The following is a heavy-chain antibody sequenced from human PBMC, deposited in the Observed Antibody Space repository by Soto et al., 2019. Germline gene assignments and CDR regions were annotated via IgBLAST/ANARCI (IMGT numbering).Heavy chain of an antibody. CDR3: ARESGVATPSADMDV. V-gene: IGHV1-69*08. Sequence: QVQLVQSGAEVKKPGSSVKVSCKASGGTFSSYTISWVRQAPGQGLEWMGRIIPILGIANYAQKFQGRVTITADKSTSTAYMELSSLRSEDTAVYYCARESGVATPSADMDVWGQGTTVTVSS. CDR1: GGTFSSYT. CDR2: IIPILGIA. J-gene: IGHJ6*02. D-gene: IGHD3-3*01.